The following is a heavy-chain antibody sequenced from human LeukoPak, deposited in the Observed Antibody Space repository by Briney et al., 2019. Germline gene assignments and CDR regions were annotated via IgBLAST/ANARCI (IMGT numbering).Heavy chain of an antibody. Sequence: GGSLRLSCGGSGFTFNSYSMNWVRQAPGKGLEWVASIIGSGSEMFYVDSLKGRFTISRDNSKNSLYLQMNSLRVEDTAVYYCAKVQSDIVGAMFFSFDVWGQGTMVSVFS. CDR3: AKVQSDIVGAMFFSFDV. V-gene: IGHV3-21*06. D-gene: IGHD1-26*01. J-gene: IGHJ3*01. CDR2: IIGSGSEM. CDR1: GFTFNSYS.